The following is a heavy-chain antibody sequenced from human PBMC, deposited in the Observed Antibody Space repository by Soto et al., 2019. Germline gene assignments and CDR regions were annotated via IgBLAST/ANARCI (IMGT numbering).Heavy chain of an antibody. J-gene: IGHJ6*02. V-gene: IGHV3-23*01. CDR1: GFTFSSYA. CDR2: ISGSGDST. D-gene: IGHD6-19*01. Sequence: PGGSLRLSCAASGFTFSSYAMSWVRQAPGKGLEWVSGISGSGDSTYHADSVKGRFTISRDNSKNTLYLQMNSLRAEDTAVYYCATALQWLAPSQYGMDVWGQGTTVTVSS. CDR3: ATALQWLAPSQYGMDV.